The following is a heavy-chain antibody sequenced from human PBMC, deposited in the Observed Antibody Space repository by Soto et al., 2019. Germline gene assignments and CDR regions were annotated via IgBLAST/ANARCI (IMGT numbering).Heavy chain of an antibody. CDR3: ARDSDYYDSSGYYSKPYYYYGMDV. J-gene: IGHJ6*02. Sequence: GGSLRLSCAASGFTFSSYGMHWVRQAPGKGLEWVAVIWYDGSNKYYADSVKGRFTISRDNSKNTLYLQMNSLRAEDTAVYYCARDSDYYDSSGYYSKPYYYYGMDVWGQGTTVTVSS. CDR1: GFTFSSYG. V-gene: IGHV3-33*01. CDR2: IWYDGSNK. D-gene: IGHD3-22*01.